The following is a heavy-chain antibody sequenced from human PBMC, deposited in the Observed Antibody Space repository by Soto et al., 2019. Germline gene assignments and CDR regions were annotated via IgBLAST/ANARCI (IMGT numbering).Heavy chain of an antibody. D-gene: IGHD2-2*02. J-gene: IGHJ6*02. CDR1: GYSFTSYW. CDR3: ARDHIVVVPAAIRAYYYYGMDV. Sequence: GESLKISCNGSGYSFTSYWISWVRQMPGKGLEWMGRIDPSDSYTNYSPSFQGHVTISADKSISTAYLQWSSLKASDTAMYYCARDHIVVVPAAIRAYYYYGMDVWGQGTTVTVSS. V-gene: IGHV5-10-1*01. CDR2: IDPSDSYT.